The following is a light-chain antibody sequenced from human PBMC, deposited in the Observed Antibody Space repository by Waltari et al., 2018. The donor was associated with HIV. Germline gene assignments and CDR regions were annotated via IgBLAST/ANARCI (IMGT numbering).Light chain of an antibody. CDR3: QQYFNTPLT. Sequence: IVVTQSPDSLAVSLGERATINCKSSQRVLYISNNLNYLAWYQQKPGQPPKLLFYCASTRESGVPDRFSGSRSGTNFTLTSSSLQAEDVAVYHCQQYFNTPLTFAGGTRVEIK. V-gene: IGKV4-1*01. CDR1: QRVLYISNNLNY. J-gene: IGKJ4*01. CDR2: CAS.